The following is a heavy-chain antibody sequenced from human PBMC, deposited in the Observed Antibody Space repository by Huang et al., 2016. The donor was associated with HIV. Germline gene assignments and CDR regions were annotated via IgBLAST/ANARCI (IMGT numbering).Heavy chain of an antibody. Sequence: QVQLQQWGVGLLRSTETLSLTCAVYGGSFTGHFWTWIRQSPGRGLEWIGEINHRRSTHYNPSRKSRVTRSVDMSKNQFSLKLTSVTAADTAVYYCARGRSRMTMIVVTASGVIDIWGQGTVVAVSS. CDR3: ARGRSRMTMIVVTASGVIDI. J-gene: IGHJ3*02. CDR2: INHRRST. V-gene: IGHV4-34*02. CDR1: GGSFTGHF. D-gene: IGHD3-22*01.